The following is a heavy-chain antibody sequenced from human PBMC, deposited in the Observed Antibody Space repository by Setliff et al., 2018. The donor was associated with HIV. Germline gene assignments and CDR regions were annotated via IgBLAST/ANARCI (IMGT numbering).Heavy chain of an antibody. CDR2: IHHSGSA. V-gene: IGHV4-61*08. CDR1: GGSISSGGYS. J-gene: IGHJ5*02. Sequence: SETLSLTCAVSGGSISSGGYSWSWIRQPPGKGLEWIGYIHHSGSAHYNPSLKSRVTISIDTSKNQFSLSLTSVTAADTAVYYCAREIFREYFDPWGQGTLVTVSS. CDR3: AREIFREYFDP.